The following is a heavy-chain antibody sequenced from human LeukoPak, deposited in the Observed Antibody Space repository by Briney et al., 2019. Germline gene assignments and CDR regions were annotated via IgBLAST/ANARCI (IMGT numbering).Heavy chain of an antibody. D-gene: IGHD6-19*01. CDR2: IYGGGST. CDR1: GLSVSSNF. Sequence: PGGSLRLSCAATGLSVSSNFMSWVRQAPGKGLEWVSVIYGGGSTYYADSVKGRFTNSRDTPKNTLYLQMNSLRVEDTAVYYCAGWPVGWYREDSWGQGTLVTVSS. J-gene: IGHJ4*02. CDR3: AGWPVGWYREDS. V-gene: IGHV3-53*01.